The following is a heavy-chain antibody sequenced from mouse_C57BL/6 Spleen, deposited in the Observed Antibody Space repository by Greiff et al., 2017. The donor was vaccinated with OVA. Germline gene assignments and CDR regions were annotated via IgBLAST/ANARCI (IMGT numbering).Heavy chain of an antibody. V-gene: IGHV1-82*01. D-gene: IGHD2-2*01. CDR3: ERGGHGYDWGYYFDY. Sequence: VQLQQSGPELVKPGASVKISCKASGYAFSSSWMNWVKQRPGKGLEWIGRIYPGDGDTNYNGKFKGKATLTADKSSSTAYMQLSSLTAEDSAGYFWERGGHGYDWGYYFDYWGQGTTLTVSS. CDR2: IYPGDGDT. J-gene: IGHJ2*01. CDR1: GYAFSSSW.